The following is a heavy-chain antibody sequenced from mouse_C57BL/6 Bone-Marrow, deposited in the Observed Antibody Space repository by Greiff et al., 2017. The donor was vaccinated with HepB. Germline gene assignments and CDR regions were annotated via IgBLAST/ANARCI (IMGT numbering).Heavy chain of an antibody. Sequence: VQLQQSGAELVRPGASVKLSCTASGFNIKDDYMHWVKQRPEQGLEWIGWIDPENGDTEYDSKFKGKATITADTSSNTAYLQLSSLTSEDSAVYYCTTTQKNYYAMDYWGQGTSVTVAS. V-gene: IGHV14-4*01. CDR2: IDPENGDT. J-gene: IGHJ4*01. CDR1: GFNIKDDY. CDR3: TTTQKNYYAMDY.